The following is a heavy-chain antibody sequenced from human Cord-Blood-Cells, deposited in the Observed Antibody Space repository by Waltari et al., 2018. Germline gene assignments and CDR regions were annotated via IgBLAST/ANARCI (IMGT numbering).Heavy chain of an antibody. Sequence: QVQLVESGGGVVQPGRSLRHSCAASGFTFSSYGMHWVLQAPGKGLEWVAVISYDGSNKYYADSVKGRFTISRDNSKNTLYLQMNSLRAEDTAVYYCAKDKSGAFDIWGQGTMVTVSS. CDR3: AKDKSGAFDI. V-gene: IGHV3-30*18. D-gene: IGHD3-10*01. CDR2: ISYDGSNK. J-gene: IGHJ3*02. CDR1: GFTFSSYG.